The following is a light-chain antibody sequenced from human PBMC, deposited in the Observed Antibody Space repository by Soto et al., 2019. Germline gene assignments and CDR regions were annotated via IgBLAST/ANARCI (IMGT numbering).Light chain of an antibody. Sequence: QSALTQPASVSGSPGHSITISCTGTSSDVGGYNYVSWYQQHPGKAPKLMIYEVSNRPSGVSNRFSGSKSGNTASLTISGLQAEDEADYYCSSYTSSSTLEFGGGTKLTVL. J-gene: IGLJ3*02. CDR1: SSDVGGYNY. CDR3: SSYTSSSTLE. CDR2: EVS. V-gene: IGLV2-14*01.